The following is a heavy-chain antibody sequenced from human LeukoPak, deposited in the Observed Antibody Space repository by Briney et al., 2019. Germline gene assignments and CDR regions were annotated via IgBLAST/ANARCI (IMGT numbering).Heavy chain of an antibody. CDR2: IYYSGST. J-gene: IGHJ6*02. D-gene: IGHD4-23*01. Sequence: PSETLSLNCIVSGGSISSISSNNYHWGWIRQPPGKGLEWIGSIYYSGSTYYNPSLKSRVTISVDTSKNQFSLKLSSVTAADTALYYCAREMGVVTAHGIDVWGQGTTVTVSS. CDR1: GGSISSISSNNYH. V-gene: IGHV4-39*02. CDR3: AREMGVVTAHGIDV.